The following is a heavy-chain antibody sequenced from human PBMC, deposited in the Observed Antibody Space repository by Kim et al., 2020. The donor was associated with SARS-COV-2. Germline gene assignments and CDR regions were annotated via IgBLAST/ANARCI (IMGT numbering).Heavy chain of an antibody. Sequence: RYSPSLKSRLTITKDTSKNQVVLTMTNMDPVDTATYYCAHSNIVATFFDYWGQGTLVTVSS. V-gene: IGHV2-5*01. J-gene: IGHJ4*02. CDR3: AHSNIVATFFDY. D-gene: IGHD5-12*01.